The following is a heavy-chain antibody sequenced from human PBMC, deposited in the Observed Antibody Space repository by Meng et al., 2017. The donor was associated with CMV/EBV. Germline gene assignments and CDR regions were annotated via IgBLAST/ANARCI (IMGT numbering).Heavy chain of an antibody. D-gene: IGHD3-22*01. V-gene: IGHV4-30-4*08. CDR2: IYYSGTT. CDR3: ARLSGSGTTSTGYHYAFDS. CDR1: GGSISSGDYY. J-gene: IGHJ4*02. Sequence: QGQLQESGPGLVKPSQTLSLTGSVSGGSISSGDYYWSWIRQPPGKGLEWIGYIYYSGTTYYNPSLESRVTISVDTSKNQFSLNLSSVTAADTAVYYCARLSGSGTTSTGYHYAFDSWGQGTLVTVSS.